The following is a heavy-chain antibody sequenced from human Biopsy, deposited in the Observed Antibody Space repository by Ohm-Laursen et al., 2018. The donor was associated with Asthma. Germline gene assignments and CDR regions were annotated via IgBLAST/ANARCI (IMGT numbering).Heavy chain of an antibody. J-gene: IGHJ4*02. D-gene: IGHD3-22*01. V-gene: IGHV4-31*03. Sequence: SQTLSLTCTVSGDSITSGGCCWNWIRQPPGKGLEWIGYIHHSGTSYFNPSLKSRVSFSRDTSKNQFSLRLSSVTAADTAMYYCARIPRRSGSYFVDHWGQGTLVTVSS. CDR3: ARIPRRSGSYFVDH. CDR2: IHHSGTS. CDR1: GDSITSGGCC.